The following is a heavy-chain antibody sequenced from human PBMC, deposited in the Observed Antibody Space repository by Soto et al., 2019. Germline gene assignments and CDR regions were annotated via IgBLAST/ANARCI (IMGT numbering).Heavy chain of an antibody. D-gene: IGHD1-1*01. CDR3: GRAQYLEDDAFDS. CDR1: CFISRSYW. Sequence: GSLRLSCAAYCFISRSYWMHWLRQCPGKVLVWVSRINGDGRSTSYADSVKGRFTISRDNAKNTLYLQMNSLRADDTAVYYCGRAQYLEDDAFDSWGQGAMVIVS. V-gene: IGHV3-74*01. J-gene: IGHJ3*02. CDR2: INGDGRST.